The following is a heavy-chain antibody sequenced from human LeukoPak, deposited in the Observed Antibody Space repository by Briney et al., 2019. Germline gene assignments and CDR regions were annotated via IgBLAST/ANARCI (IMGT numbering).Heavy chain of an antibody. CDR3: AKSGIVATIPLDY. D-gene: IGHD5-12*01. Sequence: RGSLRLSCAASGFTFSIYGMHWVRQAPGKGLEWVARIWFDGSNKYYADSVKGRFTISRDNSKNTLYLQMNSLRAEDTAVYYCAKSGIVATIPLDYWGQGTLVTASS. CDR2: IWFDGSNK. J-gene: IGHJ4*02. CDR1: GFTFSIYG. V-gene: IGHV3-33*06.